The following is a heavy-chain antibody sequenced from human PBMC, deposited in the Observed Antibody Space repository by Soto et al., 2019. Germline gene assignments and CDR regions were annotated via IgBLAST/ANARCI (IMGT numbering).Heavy chain of an antibody. Sequence: LRLSCAASGFTFSSYAMSWVRQAPGKGLEWVSAISGSGGSTYYADSVKGRFTISRDNSKNTLYLQMNSLRAEDTAVYYCAKPPGDYYDSSGYYYGSGYFDYWGQGTLVTVSS. CDR3: AKPPGDYYDSSGYYYGSGYFDY. V-gene: IGHV3-23*01. CDR1: GFTFSSYA. CDR2: ISGSGGST. J-gene: IGHJ4*02. D-gene: IGHD3-22*01.